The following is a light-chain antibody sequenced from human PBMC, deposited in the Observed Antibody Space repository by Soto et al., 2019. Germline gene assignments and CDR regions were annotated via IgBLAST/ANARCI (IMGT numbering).Light chain of an antibody. J-gene: IGLJ1*01. V-gene: IGLV3-1*01. CDR3: QAWDNSTSYV. CDR2: QDS. Sequence: SYELTQPPSVSVSPGQTASITCSGAKLGDKYACWYQQKPGQSPVLVIYQDSKRPSGIPERFSGSNSGNTATLTISGTQAMDEADYYCQAWDNSTSYVFGTGTKLTVL. CDR1: KLGDKY.